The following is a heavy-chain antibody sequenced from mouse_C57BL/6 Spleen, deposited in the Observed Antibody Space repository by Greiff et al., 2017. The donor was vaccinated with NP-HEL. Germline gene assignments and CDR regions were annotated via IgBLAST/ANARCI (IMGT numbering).Heavy chain of an antibody. CDR2: ISYDGSN. CDR1: GYSITSGYY. CDR3: AREEQTLDLDY. J-gene: IGHJ2*01. V-gene: IGHV3-6*01. Sequence: DVHLVESGPGLVKPSQSLSLTCSVTGYSITSGYYWNWIRQFPGNKLEWMGYISYDGSNNYNPSLKNRISITRDTSKNQFFLKLNSVTTEDTATYYCAREEQTLDLDYWGQGTTLTVSS. D-gene: IGHD4-1*01.